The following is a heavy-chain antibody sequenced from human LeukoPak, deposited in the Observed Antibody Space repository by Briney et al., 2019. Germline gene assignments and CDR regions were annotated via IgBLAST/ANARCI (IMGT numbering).Heavy chain of an antibody. Sequence: SETLSLTCTVSGGSISSYYWSWIRQPPGKGLEWIGYIYYSGSTNYNPSLKSRVTISVDTSKNQFSLKLSSVTAADTAVYYCARAGSGWYSGGGSWFDPWGQGTLVTVSS. CDR1: GGSISSYY. V-gene: IGHV4-59*01. CDR3: ARAGSGWYSGGGSWFDP. CDR2: IYYSGST. J-gene: IGHJ5*02. D-gene: IGHD6-19*01.